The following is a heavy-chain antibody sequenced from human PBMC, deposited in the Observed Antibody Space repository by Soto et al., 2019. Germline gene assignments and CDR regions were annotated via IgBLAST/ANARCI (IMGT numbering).Heavy chain of an antibody. CDR2: IFYLGSS. V-gene: IGHV4-39*01. J-gene: IGHJ5*02. D-gene: IGHD3-3*02. Sequence: SETLSLTCTVSGDSIISSDFYWGWVRQPPGKGLEWIGSIFYLGSSYYNPSLKSRVTMSVDTSKNQFSLRLRSVTAADTALYFCARHSLALRKNNWFDPWGQGVMVTVSS. CDR3: ARHSLALRKNNWFDP. CDR1: GDSIISSDFY.